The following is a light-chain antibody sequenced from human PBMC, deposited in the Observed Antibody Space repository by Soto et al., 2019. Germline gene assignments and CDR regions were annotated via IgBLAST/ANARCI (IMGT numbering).Light chain of an antibody. CDR2: AAS. V-gene: IGKV1-39*01. CDR1: QSMIIY. J-gene: IGKJ4*01. Sequence: DIQMTQSPSSLSASVGDRVTISCRASQSMIIYLNWYQHKPGKAHKLLIYAASSLQSGVPSRFSGSGSGTDFTLTISSLQPEDFATYYCQQSYSSSPTFGGGTKVEIK. CDR3: QQSYSSSPT.